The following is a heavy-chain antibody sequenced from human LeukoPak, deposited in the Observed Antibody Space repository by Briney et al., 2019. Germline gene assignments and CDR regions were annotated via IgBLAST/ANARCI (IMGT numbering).Heavy chain of an antibody. V-gene: IGHV3-7*01. D-gene: IGHD3-22*01. CDR1: GFTFSHYA. CDR3: ARDGWGYLLDY. CDR2: IKPDGSKE. Sequence: GGSLRLSCAASGFTFSHYAMHWVRQAPGKGLEWVAHIKPDGSKEDYVDSVKGRFTISRDNAKNSLYLQMNSLRVEDTAIYYCARDGWGYLLDYWGQGILVAVSS. J-gene: IGHJ4*02.